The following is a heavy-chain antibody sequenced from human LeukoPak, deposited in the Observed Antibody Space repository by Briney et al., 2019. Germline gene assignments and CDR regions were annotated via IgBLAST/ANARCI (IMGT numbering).Heavy chain of an antibody. D-gene: IGHD1-1*01. CDR1: GFTFGDYA. J-gene: IGHJ4*02. V-gene: IGHV3-49*04. CDR3: TRAYTVAPDDY. Sequence: GGSLRLSCTASGFTFGDYALTWVHQAPGKGLEWVGFIRSKAYGGTTEYAASVKGRFTISRDDSKSIAYLQMNSLKTEDTAVYYCTRAYTVAPDDYWGQGTLVTVSS. CDR2: IRSKAYGGTT.